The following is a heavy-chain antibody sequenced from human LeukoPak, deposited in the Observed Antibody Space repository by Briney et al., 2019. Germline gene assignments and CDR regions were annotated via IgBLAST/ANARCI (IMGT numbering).Heavy chain of an antibody. Sequence: ASVKASCKASGYTFTDYYMHWVRQAPGHGLEWVAWINPTSGGTNYAQKFQDRVTMTRDTSISTAYMELSRLRSDDTAVYYCARAGPRKPFDYWGQGTLVTVSS. CDR3: ARAGPRKPFDY. J-gene: IGHJ4*02. CDR2: INPTSGGT. CDR1: GYTFTDYY. V-gene: IGHV1-2*02. D-gene: IGHD6-19*01.